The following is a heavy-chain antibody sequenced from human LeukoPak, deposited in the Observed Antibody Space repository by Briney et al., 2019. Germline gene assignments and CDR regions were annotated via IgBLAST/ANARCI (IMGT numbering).Heavy chain of an antibody. CDR3: ARAAYCGGDCYLFDY. CDR2: IYYSGST. V-gene: IGHV4-39*01. CDR1: SDSIYSSNYY. J-gene: IGHJ4*02. D-gene: IGHD2-21*02. Sequence: SETLSLTCTVSSDSIYSSNYYWGWIRQPPGKGLEWIGSIYYSGSTYYNSSLKSRVTISVDTSNNQFSLKLSSLTAADTAVYYCARAAYCGGDCYLFDYWGQGTLVTVFS.